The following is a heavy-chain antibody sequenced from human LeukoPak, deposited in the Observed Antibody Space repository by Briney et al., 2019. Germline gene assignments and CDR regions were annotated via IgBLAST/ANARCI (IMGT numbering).Heavy chain of an antibody. CDR1: GFTFSSYA. J-gene: IGHJ4*02. V-gene: IGHV3-23*01. D-gene: IGHD6-19*01. CDR2: ISGSGGST. CDR3: AKEREDSSGWQKYYFDY. Sequence: GGSLRLSCAASGFTFSSYAMSWVRQAPGKGLEWVSAISGSGGSTYYADSVKGRFTISRDNSKDTLYLQMNSLRAEDTAVYYCAKEREDSSGWQKYYFDYWGQGTLVTGSS.